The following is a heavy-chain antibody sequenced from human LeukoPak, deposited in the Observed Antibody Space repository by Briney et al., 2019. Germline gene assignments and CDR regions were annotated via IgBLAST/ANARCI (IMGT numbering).Heavy chain of an antibody. CDR3: AKVLGTYGSSGYAWYFDH. D-gene: IGHD6-13*01. CDR2: ISGSGGNT. V-gene: IGHV3-23*01. J-gene: IGHJ4*02. CDR1: GITLSNYG. Sequence: PGGSLRLSCAVSGITLSNYGMSWVRQAPGKGLEWVSGISGSGGNTYYADSVRGRFTISRDNSKNTLYLQMNTLRAEDTAVYYCAKVLGTYGSSGYAWYFDHWGQGILVTVSS.